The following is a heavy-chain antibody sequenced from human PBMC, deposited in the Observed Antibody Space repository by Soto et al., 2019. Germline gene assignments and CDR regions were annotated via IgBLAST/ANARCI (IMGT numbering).Heavy chain of an antibody. CDR2: IYDDGSA. CDR3: ARDKYCSGGSCRKNWFDP. CDR1: GGSIISSY. J-gene: IGHJ5*02. D-gene: IGHD2-15*01. V-gene: IGHV4-59*01. Sequence: SETLSLTCTVSGGSIISSYCSWIRQPPGKGLEWLAYIYDDGSANYNPSLKSRATISLDMSKNQFSLKLTSVTAADTAVYYCARDKYCSGGSCRKNWFDPWGQGTLVTVSS.